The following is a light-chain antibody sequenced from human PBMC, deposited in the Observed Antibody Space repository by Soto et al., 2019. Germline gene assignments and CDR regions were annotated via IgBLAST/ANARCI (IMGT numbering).Light chain of an antibody. Sequence: DIQMTQSPSSLSASVGDRVTITCLASQSISSYLNWYQQKPGKAPKLLIYAASSLQSGVPSRFSGSGSGTDFTLTISSLQPEDFATYYCQQSYSTPRRTFGQGTKVDIK. CDR1: QSISSY. CDR3: QQSYSTPRRT. CDR2: AAS. V-gene: IGKV1-39*01. J-gene: IGKJ2*01.